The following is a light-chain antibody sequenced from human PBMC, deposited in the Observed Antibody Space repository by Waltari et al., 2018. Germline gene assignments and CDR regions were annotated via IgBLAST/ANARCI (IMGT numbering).Light chain of an antibody. CDR1: SSDVGGYNY. Sequence: QSALTQPASVSGSPGQSITISCSGSSSDVGGYNYVAWYQQHPGKAPKLMIYDVTIRPSGVSNRFSGSKSCYTASLTISGLQADDEADYYCTSYTSTSTLVVFGGGTKLTVL. J-gene: IGLJ2*01. V-gene: IGLV2-14*03. CDR3: TSYTSTSTLVV. CDR2: DVT.